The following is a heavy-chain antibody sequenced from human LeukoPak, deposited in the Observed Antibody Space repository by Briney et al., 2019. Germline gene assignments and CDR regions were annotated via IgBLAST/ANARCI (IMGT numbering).Heavy chain of an antibody. CDR1: GYSISSGYY. CDR3: ARDKRDIVVVTALDY. V-gene: IGHV4-38-2*02. J-gene: IGHJ4*02. CDR2: IYHSGST. D-gene: IGHD2-21*02. Sequence: SETLSLTCTVSGYSISSGYYWGWIRQPPGKGLEWIGSIYHSGSTYYNPSLKSRVTISVDTSKNQFSLKLSSVTAADTAVYYCARDKRDIVVVTALDYWGQGTLVTVSS.